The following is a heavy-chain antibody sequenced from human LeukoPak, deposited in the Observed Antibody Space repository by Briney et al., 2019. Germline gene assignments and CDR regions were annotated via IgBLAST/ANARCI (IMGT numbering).Heavy chain of an antibody. J-gene: IGHJ4*02. CDR2: IIPIFGTA. CDR3: ARERPQYSSSSTFDY. V-gene: IGHV1-69*13. Sequence: ASVKVSCKASGGTFSSYAISWVRQAPGQGLEWMGGIIPIFGTANYAQKFQGRVTITADESTSTAYMELSSLRSEDTAVYYCARERPQYSSSSTFDYWGQGTLVTVSS. D-gene: IGHD6-6*01. CDR1: GGTFSSYA.